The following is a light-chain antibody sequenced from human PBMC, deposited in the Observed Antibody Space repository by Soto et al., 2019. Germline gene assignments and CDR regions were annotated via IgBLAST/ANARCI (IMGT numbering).Light chain of an antibody. J-gene: IGKJ3*01. CDR2: GAS. CDR1: QSVSSNY. CDR3: QQYGSTPFT. V-gene: IGKV3-20*01. Sequence: EIVMTQSPATLSVSPGERATLSCRASQSVSSNYLAWYQQKPGQAPRLLIYGASSRASDIPDRFSGSGSGTDFTLIISRLEPEDFAMYYCQQYGSTPFTFGPGTKVDVK.